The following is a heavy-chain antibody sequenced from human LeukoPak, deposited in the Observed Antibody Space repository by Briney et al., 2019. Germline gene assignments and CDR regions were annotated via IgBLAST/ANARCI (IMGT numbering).Heavy chain of an antibody. CDR3: TTLAEASNFDY. V-gene: IGHV3-48*03. CDR1: GFSFSVYE. D-gene: IGHD6-19*01. Sequence: GGSLRLSCAASGFSFSVYEMHWVRQAPGKGLEWISDISSSGTTTYYADSVKGRFTISRDNAKNSLYLQMNSLRAEDTAVYYCTTLAEASNFDYWGQGTLVTVSS. CDR2: ISSSGTTT. J-gene: IGHJ4*02.